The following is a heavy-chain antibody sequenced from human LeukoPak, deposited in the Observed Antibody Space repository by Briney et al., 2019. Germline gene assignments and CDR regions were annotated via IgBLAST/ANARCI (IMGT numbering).Heavy chain of an antibody. CDR2: IKEDGSEK. CDR1: GFTFSWSW. D-gene: IGHD1-26*01. V-gene: IGHV3-7*05. J-gene: IGHJ5*02. CDR3: ARDLGP. Sequence: PGGSLRLSCAASGFTFSWSWMSWVRQAPGKGLEWVANIKEDGSEKYYVDSVKGRFTISRDNAKNLLYLQMNSLRAEDTAVYYCARDLGPWGQGTLVTVSS.